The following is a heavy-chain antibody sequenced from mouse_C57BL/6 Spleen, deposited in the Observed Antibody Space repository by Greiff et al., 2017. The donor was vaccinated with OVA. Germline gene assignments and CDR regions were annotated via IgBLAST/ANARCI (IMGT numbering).Heavy chain of an antibody. CDR1: GYSFTGYY. V-gene: IGHV1-42*01. J-gene: IGHJ2*01. CDR2: INPSTGGT. Sequence: EVQLQQSGPELVKPGASVKISCKASGYSFTGYYMNWVKQSPEKSLEWIGEINPSTGGTTYNQKFKAKATLTVDKSSSTAYMQLKSLTSEDSAVYYCARGHYDYYFDYWGQGTTLTVSS. D-gene: IGHD2-4*01. CDR3: ARGHYDYYFDY.